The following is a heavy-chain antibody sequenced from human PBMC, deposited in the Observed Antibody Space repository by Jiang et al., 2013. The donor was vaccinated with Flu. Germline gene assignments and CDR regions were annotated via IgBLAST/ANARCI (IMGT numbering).Heavy chain of an antibody. Sequence: GAEVKKPGASVKVSCKASGYTFTSYYMHWVRQAPGQGLEWMGIINPSGGSTSYAQKFQGRVTMTRDTSTSTVYMELSSLRSEDTAVYYCARTYYYGSGSHIKRYDYWGQGTLVTVSS. CDR3: ARTYYYGSGSHIKRYDY. CDR1: GYTFTSYY. CDR2: INPSGGST. J-gene: IGHJ4*02. V-gene: IGHV1-46*03. D-gene: IGHD3-10*01.